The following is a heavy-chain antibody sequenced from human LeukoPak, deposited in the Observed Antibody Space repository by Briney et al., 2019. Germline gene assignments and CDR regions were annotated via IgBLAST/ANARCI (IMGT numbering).Heavy chain of an antibody. CDR3: AKSHPDCSGGSCYSRPLDY. J-gene: IGHJ4*02. CDR1: GFTFSNYG. V-gene: IGHV3-30*18. CDR2: ISYDGSNK. D-gene: IGHD2-15*01. Sequence: GGSLRLSCATSGFTFSNYGMHWVRQSPGKGLEWVAVISYDGSNKYYADSVKGRFTISRDNSKNTLYLQMNSLRAEDTAVYYCAKSHPDCSGGSCYSRPLDYWGQGTLVTVSS.